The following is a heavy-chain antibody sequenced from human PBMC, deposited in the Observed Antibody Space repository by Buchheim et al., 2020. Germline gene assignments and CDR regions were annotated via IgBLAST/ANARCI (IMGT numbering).Heavy chain of an antibody. CDR3: ARFLGYRGSKADYYYGMDV. CDR1: GYTFTSYD. J-gene: IGHJ6*02. D-gene: IGHD5-18*01. V-gene: IGHV1-8*01. CDR2: MNPNSGNT. Sequence: QVQLVQSGAEVKKPGASVKVPCKASGYTFTSYDINWVRQATGQGLEWMGWMNPNSGNTGYAQKFQGRVTMTRNTSISTAYMELSSLRSKDTAGYYCARFLGYRGSKADYYYGMDVWGQGTT.